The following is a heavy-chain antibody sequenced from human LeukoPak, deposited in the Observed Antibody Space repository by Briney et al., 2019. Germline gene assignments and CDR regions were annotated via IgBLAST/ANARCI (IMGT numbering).Heavy chain of an antibody. CDR3: ARWAIYGGNPGPDY. V-gene: IGHV1-69*13. Sequence: SVKVSCKASGGTFSSYAISWVRQAPGQGLEWMGGIIPIFGTANYAQKFQGRVTITADESTSTAYMKLSSLRSEDTAVYYCARWAIYGGNPGPDYWGQGTLVTVSS. D-gene: IGHD4-23*01. J-gene: IGHJ4*02. CDR2: IIPIFGTA. CDR1: GGTFSSYA.